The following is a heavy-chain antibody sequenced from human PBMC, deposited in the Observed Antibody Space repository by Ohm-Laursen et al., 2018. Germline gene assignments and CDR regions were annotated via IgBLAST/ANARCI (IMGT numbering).Heavy chain of an antibody. D-gene: IGHD1-26*01. CDR1: GFTFSNHY. J-gene: IGHJ1*01. CDR2: ISPNSGDT. V-gene: IGHV1-2*02. CDR3: ARARVGATDPYFQP. Sequence: GASVKVSCKASGFTFSNHYMHWMRQAPGQGLEWVGWISPNSGDTNYAQKFQGRVTMTRDTSISTAYMELSSLRSEDTAVYYCARARVGATDPYFQPWGQGTLVTVSS.